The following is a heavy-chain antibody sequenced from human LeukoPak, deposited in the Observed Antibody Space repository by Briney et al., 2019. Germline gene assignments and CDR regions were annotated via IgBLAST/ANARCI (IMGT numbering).Heavy chain of an antibody. D-gene: IGHD1-26*01. CDR1: GDSVSSKSAA. V-gene: IGHV6-1*01. Sequence: SQTLSLTCAISGDSVSSKSAAWSWIRQSPSRGLEWLGRTYYRSKWYNEYAVSVKSRISINPDTSKNQFSLQLNSVTPEDTAVYYCASGTYYRGFDAWGQGTLVTVSS. CDR3: ASGTYYRGFDA. CDR2: TYYRSKWYN. J-gene: IGHJ5*02.